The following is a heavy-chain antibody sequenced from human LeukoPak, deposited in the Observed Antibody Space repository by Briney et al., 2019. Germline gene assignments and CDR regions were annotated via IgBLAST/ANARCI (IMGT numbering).Heavy chain of an antibody. D-gene: IGHD1-26*01. CDR2: ISPNNGAT. CDR1: GYTFTASN. V-gene: IGHV1-2*02. CDR3: AREGSSGY. Sequence: ASVKVSCKASGYTFTASNIHWVRQAPGQGLEWMGWISPNNGATTYAQNFQGGVIMTRDTSISTAYIELSRLTSDDTAVYFCAREGSSGYWGQGTLVTVSS. J-gene: IGHJ4*02.